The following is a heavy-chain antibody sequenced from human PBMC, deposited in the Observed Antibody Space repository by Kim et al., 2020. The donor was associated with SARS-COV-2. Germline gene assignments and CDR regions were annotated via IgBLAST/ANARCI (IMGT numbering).Heavy chain of an antibody. V-gene: IGHV4-31*03. Sequence: SETLSLTCTVSGGSISSGGYYWSWIRQHPGKGLEWIGYIYYSGSTYYNPSLKSRVTISVDTSKNQFSLKLSSVTAADTAVYYCARTYYYGSGSFNWGQGTRVTVSS. J-gene: IGHJ4*02. CDR3: ARTYYYGSGSFN. D-gene: IGHD3-10*01. CDR2: IYYSGST. CDR1: GGSISSGGYY.